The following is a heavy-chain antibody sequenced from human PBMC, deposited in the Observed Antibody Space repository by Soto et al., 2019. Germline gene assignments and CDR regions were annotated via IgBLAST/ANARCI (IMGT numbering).Heavy chain of an antibody. J-gene: IGHJ6*02. V-gene: IGHV1-69*08. CDR3: AKDRGAARPGYYYGMDV. Sequence: SVKVSCKVSGGAFTNYSLNWVRHSPGQGLEWLGGIIPLHNTSNYSLKFVGRLSVTADISSSTVYMQMNSLRAEDTAVYYCAKDRGAARPGYYYGMDVWGQGTTVTVSS. CDR1: GGAFTNYS. D-gene: IGHD6-6*01. CDR2: IIPLHNTS.